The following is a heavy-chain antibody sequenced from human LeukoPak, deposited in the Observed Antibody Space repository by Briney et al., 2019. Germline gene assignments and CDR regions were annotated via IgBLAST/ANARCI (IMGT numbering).Heavy chain of an antibody. CDR3: ARDDYRMSWRVTIFPAFDP. CDR1: GYTFTSYG. D-gene: IGHD3-3*01. V-gene: IGHV1-18*01. Sequence: ASVKVSCKASGYTFTSYGISWVRQAPGQGLEWMGWISGYNGDTNYAQKFQGRVTVTTDTSTSTAFMELRSLRSDDTAMYYCARDDYRMSWRVTIFPAFDPWGQGTLVTVS. J-gene: IGHJ5*02. CDR2: ISGYNGDT.